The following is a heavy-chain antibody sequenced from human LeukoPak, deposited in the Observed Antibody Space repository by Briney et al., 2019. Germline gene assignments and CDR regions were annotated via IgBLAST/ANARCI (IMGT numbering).Heavy chain of an antibody. V-gene: IGHV4-59*01. CDR2: IYYSGST. D-gene: IGHD3-22*01. CDR3: ARDNSRSGYYRKFDY. Sequence: PSETLSLTCTVSGGSISSYYWSWIRQPPGKGLEWIGYIYYSGSTNYNPSLKSRVTISVDTSKNQFSLKLSSVTAADTAVYYCARDNSRSGYYRKFDYWGQGTLVTVSS. CDR1: GGSISSYY. J-gene: IGHJ4*02.